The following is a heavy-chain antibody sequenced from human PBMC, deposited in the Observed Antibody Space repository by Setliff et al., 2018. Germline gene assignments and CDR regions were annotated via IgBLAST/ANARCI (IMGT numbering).Heavy chain of an antibody. Sequence: GGSLRLSCVASGFTFSNHGMLWVRQAPGKGLEWVALIWYDGDNKKYADSVRGRLAVSRDNSRNTLYLEMNSLRPEDTAMYYCAKGGPYYYYYMDVWGKGTMVTVSS. V-gene: IGHV3-30*02. CDR3: AKGGPYYYYYMDV. CDR1: GFTFSNHG. CDR2: IWYDGDNK. J-gene: IGHJ6*03.